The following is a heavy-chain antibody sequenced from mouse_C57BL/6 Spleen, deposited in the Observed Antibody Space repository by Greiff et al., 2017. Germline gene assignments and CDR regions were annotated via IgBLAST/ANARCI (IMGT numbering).Heavy chain of an antibody. Sequence: VKLMESGAELVKPGASVKISCKASGYAFSSYWMNWVKQRPGKGLEWIGQIYPGDGDTNYNGKFKGKATLTADKSSSTAYMQLSSLTSEDSAVYFCARGVMITTFDYWGQGTTLTVSS. V-gene: IGHV1-80*01. CDR2: IYPGDGDT. J-gene: IGHJ2*01. D-gene: IGHD2-4*01. CDR1: GYAFSSYW. CDR3: ARGVMITTFDY.